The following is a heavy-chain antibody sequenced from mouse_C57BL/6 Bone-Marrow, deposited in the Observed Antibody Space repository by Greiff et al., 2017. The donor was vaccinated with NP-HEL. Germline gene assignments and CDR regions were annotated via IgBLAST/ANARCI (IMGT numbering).Heavy chain of an antibody. CDR2: ISGGGGNT. V-gene: IGHV5-9*01. D-gene: IGHD1-1*01. CDR1: GFTFSSYT. J-gene: IGHJ1*03. CDR3: ARNLYYGSSYGYFDV. Sequence: EVKLMESGGGLVKPGGSLKLSCAASGFTFSSYTMSWVRQTPEKRLAWVATISGGGGNTYYLDSVKGRFTISRDNAKNTLYLQMSSLRSEDTALYYCARNLYYGSSYGYFDVWGTGTTVTVSS.